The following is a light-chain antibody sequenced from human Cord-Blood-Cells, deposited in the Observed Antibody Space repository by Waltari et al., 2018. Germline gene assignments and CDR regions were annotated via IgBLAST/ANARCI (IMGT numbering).Light chain of an antibody. CDR1: QRISSW. Sequence: DIQMTQSPSTLSASVGDRVTITCRASQRISSWLAWYQQKPGKAPKLLIYKASSLESGVPSRFSVSGSGTEFTLTISSLQPDDFATYYCQQYNSYSLTFGGGTKVEIK. CDR3: QQYNSYSLT. CDR2: KAS. J-gene: IGKJ4*01. V-gene: IGKV1-5*03.